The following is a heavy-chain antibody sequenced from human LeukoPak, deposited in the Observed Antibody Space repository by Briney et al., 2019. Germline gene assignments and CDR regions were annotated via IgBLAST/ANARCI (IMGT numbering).Heavy chain of an antibody. J-gene: IGHJ5*02. CDR1: GGSISSYY. V-gene: IGHV4-4*07. Sequence: KSSETLSLTCTVSGGSISSYYWSWIRQPAGKGLEWIGRIYTSGSTNYNPSLKSRVTMSVDTSKNQFSLKLSSVTAADTAVYYCARYYYGSGSYPAPNWFDPWGQGTLVTVSS. CDR2: IYTSGST. D-gene: IGHD3-10*01. CDR3: ARYYYGSGSYPAPNWFDP.